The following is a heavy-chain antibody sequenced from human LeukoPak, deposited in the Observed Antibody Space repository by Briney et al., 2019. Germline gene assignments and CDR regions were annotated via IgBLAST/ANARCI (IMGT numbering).Heavy chain of an antibody. Sequence: PSETLSLTCTVSGGSISSYYWSWIRQPAGKGLEWIGRIYTSGSTNYNPSLKSRVTMSVDTSKNQFSLKLSSVTAADTAVYYCARHARGYCSGGSCYSENYFDYWGWGTLVTVSS. V-gene: IGHV4-4*07. CDR3: ARHARGYCSGGSCYSENYFDY. J-gene: IGHJ4*02. CDR1: GGSISSYY. D-gene: IGHD2-15*01. CDR2: IYTSGST.